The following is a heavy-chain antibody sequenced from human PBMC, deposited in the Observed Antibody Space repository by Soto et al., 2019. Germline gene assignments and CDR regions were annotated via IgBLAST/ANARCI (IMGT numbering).Heavy chain of an antibody. CDR2: LNGGVDGT. Sequence: QVRLIQSGPEMMQPGASVRVSCTASGFTALSYAFHWVRQAPGQGPEWLGWLNGGVDGTSYSLRLQGSVKISRATSTNTVSLEVKSLTSEDTAVYYCARAVKGVTSFDYWGQGTLVTVSS. CDR3: ARAVKGVTSFDY. CDR1: GFTALSYA. J-gene: IGHJ4*02. V-gene: IGHV1-3*01. D-gene: IGHD3-10*01.